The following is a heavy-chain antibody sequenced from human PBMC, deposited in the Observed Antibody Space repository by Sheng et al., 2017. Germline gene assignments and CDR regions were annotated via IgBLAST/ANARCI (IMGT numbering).Heavy chain of an antibody. Sequence: EVRLVESGGRLGPAGGGPLRLSCAAAGFTFRSYWMTWVRQAPGKGLEWVANVKQDESEKYYVDSVKGRFTISRDNAKNSLYLQMNSLRADDTAVYYCARAWAQVGTAVPPLDHWGQGTLVTVSS. CDR1: GFTFRSYW. CDR2: VKQDESEK. V-gene: IGHV3-7*03. D-gene: IGHD6-13*01. J-gene: IGHJ4*02. CDR3: ARAWAQVGTAVPPLDH.